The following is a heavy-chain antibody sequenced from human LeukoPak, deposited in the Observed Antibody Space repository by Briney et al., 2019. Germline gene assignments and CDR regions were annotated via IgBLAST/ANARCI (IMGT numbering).Heavy chain of an antibody. Sequence: ASVKVSCKASGYTFTSYYMHWVRQAPGQGLEWMGVINPSGGSTSYAQKFQGRVTMTRDTSTSTVYMELSSLRSEDTAVYYCARDSKARNYYDSRGGPYYFDYWGQGTLVTVSS. CDR2: INPSGGST. J-gene: IGHJ4*02. CDR3: ARDSKARNYYDSRGGPYYFDY. V-gene: IGHV1-46*01. D-gene: IGHD3-22*01. CDR1: GYTFTSYY.